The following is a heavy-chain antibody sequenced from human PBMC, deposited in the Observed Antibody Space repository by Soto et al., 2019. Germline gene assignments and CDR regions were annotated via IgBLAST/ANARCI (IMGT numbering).Heavy chain of an antibody. J-gene: IGHJ4*02. V-gene: IGHV1-8*01. CDR2: VSPENRNA. CDR1: GYTFNEYD. Sequence: ASVKVSCKTSGYTFNEYDINWVRQAPGQGLEYMGWVSPENRNAGYAPQFRGRVSMTADTSINTVYLELTTLTYEDTAVYYCEVTTGYWGQGTMVTVSS. D-gene: IGHD4-17*01. CDR3: EVTTGY.